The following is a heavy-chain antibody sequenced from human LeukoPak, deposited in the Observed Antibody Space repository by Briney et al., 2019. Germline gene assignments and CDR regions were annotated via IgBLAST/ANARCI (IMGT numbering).Heavy chain of an antibody. CDR1: GFTISYSY. D-gene: IGHD4-17*01. CDR3: VRDQHYGDSENYFDH. CDR2: IYDGGSK. Sequence: GSLRLSCAASGFTISYSYMSWVRQAPGKGLEWVSTIYDGGSKYYADSVKGRFTISRDNSKNTLYLQMNSLTAEDTAVYYCVRDQHYGDSENYFDHWGQGILVTVSS. J-gene: IGHJ4*02. V-gene: IGHV3-66*01.